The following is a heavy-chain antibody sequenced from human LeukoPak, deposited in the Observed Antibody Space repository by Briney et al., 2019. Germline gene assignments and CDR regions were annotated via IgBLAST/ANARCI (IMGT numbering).Heavy chain of an antibody. CDR1: GYSFTSNW. D-gene: IGHD5-18*01. CDR2: IFPADSDT. CDR3: ARHPGYSYGYSDY. J-gene: IGHJ4*02. Sequence: GESLKISCKGSGYSFTSNWIGWVRQMPGKDLEWMGIIFPADSDTRYSPSFQGQVTVSADKSISTAYLQWSSLKASDTAMYYCARHPGYSYGYSDYWGQGTLVTVSS. V-gene: IGHV5-51*01.